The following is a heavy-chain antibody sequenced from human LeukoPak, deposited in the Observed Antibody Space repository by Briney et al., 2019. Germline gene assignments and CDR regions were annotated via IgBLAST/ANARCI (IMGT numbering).Heavy chain of an antibody. D-gene: IGHD2-2*01. CDR3: ARDWDIVVVPAAGNY. J-gene: IGHJ4*02. CDR1: GFTFSSYS. V-gene: IGHV3-48*01. Sequence: GGSLRLSCAASGFTFSSYSMNWVRQAPGKGLEWVSYISSSSSTIYYADSVKGRFTISRDNAKNSLYLQMNSLRAEDTAVYYCARDWDIVVVPAAGNYWGQGTLVTVSS. CDR2: ISSSSSTI.